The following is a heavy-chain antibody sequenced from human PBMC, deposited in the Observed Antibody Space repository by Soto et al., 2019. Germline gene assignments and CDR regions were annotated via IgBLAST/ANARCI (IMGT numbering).Heavy chain of an antibody. J-gene: IGHJ3*02. CDR3: ARPMIVVPMGAFDI. Sequence: SVKVSCKASGVTFSSYAISWVRQAPLQGREWMGGIIPIFGTANYAQKFQGRVTITADESKSTAYMELSSLRSEDTAVYYCARPMIVVPMGAFDIWGQGPMVTVSS. D-gene: IGHD3-22*01. V-gene: IGHV1-69*13. CDR2: IIPIFGTA. CDR1: GVTFSSYA.